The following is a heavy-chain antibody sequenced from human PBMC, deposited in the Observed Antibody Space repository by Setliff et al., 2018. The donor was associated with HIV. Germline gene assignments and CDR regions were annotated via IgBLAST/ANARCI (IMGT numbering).Heavy chain of an antibody. CDR3: AKDETGGLTAVTLFDY. CDR1: GFAFSRYG. D-gene: IGHD4-17*01. J-gene: IGHJ4*02. Sequence: PGGSLRLSCAASGFAFSRYGMGWVRRAPGKGLEWVPSISPSGDTTYYADSVRGRFTISRDNSKNTLSLRMSRLRAEDTAVYYCAKDETGGLTAVTLFDYWGQGALVTVSS. CDR2: ISPSGDTT. V-gene: IGHV3-23*01.